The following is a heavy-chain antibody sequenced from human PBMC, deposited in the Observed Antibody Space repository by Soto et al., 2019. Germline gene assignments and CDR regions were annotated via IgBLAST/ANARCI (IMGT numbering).Heavy chain of an antibody. Sequence: QVLLVESGGGVVQPGRSLRISCAVSGFTFSSFGMHWVRQAPGKGLDWVAVISDDGSSKHYADSLQGRFTISRDNSNNTLYLQMDSLGPEDTAVYYCAKDRWGDFGDLNLPGYWGQGTLVTVSS. J-gene: IGHJ4*02. CDR2: ISDDGSSK. CDR3: AKDRWGDFGDLNLPGY. D-gene: IGHD4-17*01. CDR1: GFTFSSFG. V-gene: IGHV3-30*18.